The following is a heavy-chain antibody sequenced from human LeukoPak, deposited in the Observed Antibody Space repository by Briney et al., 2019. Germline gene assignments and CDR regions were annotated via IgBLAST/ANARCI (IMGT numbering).Heavy chain of an antibody. D-gene: IGHD3-10*01. Sequence: GGSLRLSCAASGFSFRSYLMSWVRQAPGKGPEWVSVTSGSGGSTYYADSVKGRFTISRDNSKNTLYLQMNSLRVEDTAVYYCAKGSSVWFGELLLEFWGQGTLVTVSS. CDR2: TSGSGGST. V-gene: IGHV3-23*01. CDR3: AKGSSVWFGELLLEF. J-gene: IGHJ4*02. CDR1: GFSFRSYL.